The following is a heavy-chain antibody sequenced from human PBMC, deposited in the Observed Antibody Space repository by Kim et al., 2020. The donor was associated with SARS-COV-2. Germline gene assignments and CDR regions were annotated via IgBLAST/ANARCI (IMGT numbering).Heavy chain of an antibody. CDR2: SYT. D-gene: IGHD3-16*01. V-gene: IGHV3-11*06. CDR3: ASLPKGGKDY. J-gene: IGHJ4*02. Sequence: SYTNNADCVKGRCTISRDNAKNSLYLKMNSLRAEDTAVYYCASLPKGGKDYCGQGTLVTVSS.